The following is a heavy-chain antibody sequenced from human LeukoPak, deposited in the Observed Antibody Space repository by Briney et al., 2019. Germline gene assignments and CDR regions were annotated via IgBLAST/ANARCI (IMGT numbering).Heavy chain of an antibody. J-gene: IGHJ3*02. Sequence: PSETLSLTCTVSGGSISSSSYYWGWIRQPPGKGLEWIGEISHSGSTHYNTSLQSRVTISVDKPKNQCSLKLSSVTAADTAVYYCARGNYYDSRTYYRAFDIWGQGTMVTVSS. D-gene: IGHD3-22*01. CDR1: GGSISSSSYY. CDR3: ARGNYYDSRTYYRAFDI. CDR2: ISHSGST. V-gene: IGHV4-39*07.